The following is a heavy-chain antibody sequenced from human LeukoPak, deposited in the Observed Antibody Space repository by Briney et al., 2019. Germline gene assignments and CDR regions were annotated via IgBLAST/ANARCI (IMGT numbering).Heavy chain of an antibody. Sequence: ESSETLSLTCAVYGGSFSGYYWSWIRQPPGKGLEWIGEINHSGSTNYNPSLKSRVTISVDTSKNQFSPKLSSVTAADTAVYYCARRPNFNWNYGSVAFDIWGQGTMVTVSS. CDR3: ARRPNFNWNYGSVAFDI. V-gene: IGHV4-34*01. J-gene: IGHJ3*02. CDR2: INHSGST. CDR1: GGSFSGYY. D-gene: IGHD1-7*01.